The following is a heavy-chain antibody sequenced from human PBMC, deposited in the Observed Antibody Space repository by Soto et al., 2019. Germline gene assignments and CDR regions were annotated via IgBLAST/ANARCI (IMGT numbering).Heavy chain of an antibody. V-gene: IGHV3-30-3*01. CDR3: ARRTGGTNLDY. D-gene: IGHD2-8*02. CDR2: VSFDGTNE. CDR1: GFTFSSYT. Sequence: QVQLVESGGGVVQPGTSLRLSCAASGFTFSSYTIHWLRQAPGKGLEWVAVVSFDGTNEHYADSVKGRFSISRENYKSTLYLQMNSLRPEDTAVYFCARRTGGTNLDYWGQGTLVTVSS. J-gene: IGHJ4*02.